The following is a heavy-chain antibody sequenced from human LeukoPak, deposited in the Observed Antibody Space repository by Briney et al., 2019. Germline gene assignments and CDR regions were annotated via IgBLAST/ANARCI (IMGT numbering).Heavy chain of an antibody. CDR2: ISSSSSYI. V-gene: IGHV3-21*01. CDR3: AREEADQTYYYYGMDV. D-gene: IGHD2-2*01. J-gene: IGHJ6*02. Sequence: PGGSLRLSCAASGFTFSSYSMNWVRQAPGKGLEWVSSISSSSSYIYYADSVKGRFTISRDNAKNSLYLQMNSLRAEDTAVYYCAREEADQTYYYYGMDVWGQGTTVTVSS. CDR1: GFTFSSYS.